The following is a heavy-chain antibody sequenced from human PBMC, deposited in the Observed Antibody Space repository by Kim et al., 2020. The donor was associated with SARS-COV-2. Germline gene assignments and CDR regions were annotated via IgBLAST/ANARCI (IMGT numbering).Heavy chain of an antibody. J-gene: IGHJ5*02. Sequence: ASVKVSCKASGYTFTSYYMHWVRQAPGQGLEWMGIINPSGGSTSYAQKFQGRVTMTRDTSTSTVYMELSSLRSEDTAVYYCARMSGYCSSTSCYEAAWFDPWGQGTLVTVSS. CDR1: GYTFTSYY. CDR3: ARMSGYCSSTSCYEAAWFDP. CDR2: INPSGGST. V-gene: IGHV1-46*01. D-gene: IGHD2-2*03.